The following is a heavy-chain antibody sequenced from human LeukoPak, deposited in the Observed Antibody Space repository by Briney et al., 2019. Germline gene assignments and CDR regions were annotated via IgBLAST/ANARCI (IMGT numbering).Heavy chain of an antibody. CDR3: AKGGKWDVTPFDY. Sequence: GGSLRLSCAASGFTFTSYSMNWVRQAPGKGLEWVSTISGGGGSTYYADSVKGRFTISRDNSKNTLYLQVNSLIAEDTAVYYCAKGGKWDVTPFDYWGQGTLVTVSS. V-gene: IGHV3-23*01. CDR2: ISGGGGST. J-gene: IGHJ4*02. D-gene: IGHD1-26*01. CDR1: GFTFTSYS.